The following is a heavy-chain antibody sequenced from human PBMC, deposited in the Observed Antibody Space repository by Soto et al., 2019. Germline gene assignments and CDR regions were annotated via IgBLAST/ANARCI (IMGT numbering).Heavy chain of an antibody. CDR3: AKFGMATTKRSPPYYIDY. D-gene: IGHD1-1*01. V-gene: IGHV3-23*01. Sequence: GGSLRLSCAASGFTFSSYAMSWVRQAPGKGLEWVSSISGSGGGTYYADSVKGRFTFSRDNSKNTLYLQMNSLRAEDTAVYYCAKFGMATTKRSPPYYIDYWGQGALVTVS. CDR2: ISGSGGGT. J-gene: IGHJ4*02. CDR1: GFTFSSYA.